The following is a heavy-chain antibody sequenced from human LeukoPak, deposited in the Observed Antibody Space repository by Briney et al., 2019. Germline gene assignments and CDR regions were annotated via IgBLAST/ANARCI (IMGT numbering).Heavy chain of an antibody. V-gene: IGHV1-46*01. Sequence: GASVKVSCKASGYTFTSYYMHWVRQAPGQGLEWMGIINPSGGSTSYAQKFQGRVTMTRDTSTSTVYMELSSLRSEDTAVYYCARTIGVTVTTVALFDYWGQGTLVTVSS. D-gene: IGHD4-17*01. CDR2: INPSGGST. CDR3: ARTIGVTVTTVALFDY. CDR1: GYTFTSYY. J-gene: IGHJ4*02.